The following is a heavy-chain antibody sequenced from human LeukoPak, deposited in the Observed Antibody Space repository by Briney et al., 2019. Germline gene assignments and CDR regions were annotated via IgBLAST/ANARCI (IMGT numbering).Heavy chain of an antibody. CDR2: ISYDGSYK. D-gene: IGHD4-17*01. V-gene: IGHV3-30*04. CDR3: AKVGDYGDYALDY. Sequence: GRSLRLSCAASGFTFSTYAMHWVRQGPGKGLEWVAVISYDGSYKYYADSVKGRFTISRDNSKNTLYLQMNSLRAEDTAVYYCAKVGDYGDYALDYWGQGTLVTVSS. J-gene: IGHJ4*02. CDR1: GFTFSTYA.